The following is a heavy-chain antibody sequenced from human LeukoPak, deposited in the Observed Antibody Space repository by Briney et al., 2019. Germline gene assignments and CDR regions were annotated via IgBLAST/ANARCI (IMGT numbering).Heavy chain of an antibody. CDR2: ISSSGSTI. J-gene: IGHJ4*02. V-gene: IGHV3-48*03. D-gene: IGHD1-26*01. CDR3: ARDSRHSGSYYFDY. Sequence: GGSLRLSCAASGFTFSSYEMNWVRQAPGKGLVWVSYISSSGSTIYYADSVKGRFTISRDNAKNSLYLQMNSLRAEDTAVYYCARDSRHSGSYYFDYWGQGTLVTVSS. CDR1: GFTFSSYE.